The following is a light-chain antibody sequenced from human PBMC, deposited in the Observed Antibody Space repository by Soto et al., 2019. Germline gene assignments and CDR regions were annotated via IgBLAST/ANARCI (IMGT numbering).Light chain of an antibody. J-gene: IGLJ3*02. Sequence: QSVLTQPPSASGTPGQRVTISCSGSSSNIGSNFVYWYQQFPGTAPKLLIYRNNQRPSVVPDRFSGSKSGTSASLAISGLPSEDEAEYYCAAWDDSLSGWVFGGGTKLTVL. CDR1: SSNIGSNF. CDR3: AAWDDSLSGWV. CDR2: RNN. V-gene: IGLV1-47*01.